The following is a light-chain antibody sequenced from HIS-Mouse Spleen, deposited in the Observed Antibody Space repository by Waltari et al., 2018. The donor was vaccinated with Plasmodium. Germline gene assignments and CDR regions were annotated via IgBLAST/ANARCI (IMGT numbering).Light chain of an antibody. CDR3: NSRDSSGNHQV. Sequence: SSELTQDPAVSVALGQTVRITCQGDSLRSYYASWYQQKPGQAPVLVIYGKNNRPSVIPDRFSGSSSGNTASVTITGAQAEEEADYYCNSRDSSGNHQVFGGGTKLTVL. CDR1: SLRSYY. V-gene: IGLV3-19*01. CDR2: GKN. J-gene: IGLJ3*02.